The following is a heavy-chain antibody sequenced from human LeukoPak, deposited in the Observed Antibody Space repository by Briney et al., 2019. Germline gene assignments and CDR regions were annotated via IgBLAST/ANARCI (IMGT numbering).Heavy chain of an antibody. D-gene: IGHD1-26*01. V-gene: IGHV3-33*01. Sequence: GGSLRLSCAASGFTLSSYGMHWVRQAPGKGLEWVAVIWYDGSNKYYADSVKGRFTISRDNSKNTLYLQMNSLRAEDTAVYYCARDRSGSSYYGMDVWGQGTTVTVSS. CDR3: ARDRSGSSYYGMDV. CDR2: IWYDGSNK. J-gene: IGHJ6*02. CDR1: GFTLSSYG.